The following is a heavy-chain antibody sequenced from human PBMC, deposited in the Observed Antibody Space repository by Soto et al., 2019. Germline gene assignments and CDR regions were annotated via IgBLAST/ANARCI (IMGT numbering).Heavy chain of an antibody. V-gene: IGHV4-31*03. Sequence: QVQLQESGPELVKPSQTLSLTCNVSGASLISGGYYWTWIRHHPGKGLEWIGYFYHTGKTYYNPSLESRLSISGDTSKNHFSLTLTSVTAADTAVYYCAREMHASIDVFDVWGQGTVVTVSS. CDR2: FYHTGKT. J-gene: IGHJ3*01. CDR1: GASLISGGYY. D-gene: IGHD6-6*01. CDR3: AREMHASIDVFDV.